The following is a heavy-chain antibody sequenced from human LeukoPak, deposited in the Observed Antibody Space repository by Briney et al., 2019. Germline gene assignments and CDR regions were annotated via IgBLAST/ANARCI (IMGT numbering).Heavy chain of an antibody. J-gene: IGHJ4*02. D-gene: IGHD2-2*01. CDR3: ARANDRGGTSPLDY. V-gene: IGHV4-38-2*01. CDR2: IYLTGSA. Sequence: SETLSLTCGVSNYYISSGSYWSWIRQPPGKGLEWIGSIYLTGSAYYSSSLQSRVTISVDTSKNQFSVKLSSVTAADTAVYYCARANDRGGTSPLDYWGQGTLVTVSS. CDR1: NYYISSGSY.